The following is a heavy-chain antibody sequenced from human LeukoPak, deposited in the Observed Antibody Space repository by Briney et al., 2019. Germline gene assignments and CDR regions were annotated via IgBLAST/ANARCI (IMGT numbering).Heavy chain of an antibody. Sequence: GGSLRLSCAASGFTFSSYEMNCVRQAPGKGLEWVSYISSSGSTIYYADSVKGRFTISRDNAKNSLYLQMNSLRAEDTAVYYCARVPFYGDRLDSYFDYWGQGTLVTVSS. J-gene: IGHJ4*02. CDR1: GFTFSSYE. CDR2: ISSSGSTI. D-gene: IGHD4-17*01. CDR3: ARVPFYGDRLDSYFDY. V-gene: IGHV3-48*03.